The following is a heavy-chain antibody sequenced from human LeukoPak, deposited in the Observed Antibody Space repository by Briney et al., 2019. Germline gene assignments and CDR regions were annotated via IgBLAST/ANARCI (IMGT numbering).Heavy chain of an antibody. CDR1: GGSFSGYY. D-gene: IGHD1-14*01. Sequence: PSETLSLTCAVYGGSFSGYYWSWIRQPPGKGLEWIGYIYYSGSTNYNPSLKSRVTISVDTSKNQFSLKLSSVTAADTAVYYCARGQYKAAFDYWGQGTLVTVSS. V-gene: IGHV4-59*01. CDR2: IYYSGST. CDR3: ARGQYKAAFDY. J-gene: IGHJ4*02.